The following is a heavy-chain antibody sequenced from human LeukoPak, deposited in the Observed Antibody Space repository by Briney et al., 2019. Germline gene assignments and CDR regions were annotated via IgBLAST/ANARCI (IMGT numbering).Heavy chain of an antibody. Sequence: ASVKVSCKASGYTFTSYGISWVRQAPGQGLECMGWISAYNGNTNYAQKLQGRVTMTTDTSTSTAYMELRSLRSDDTAVYYCAREAGGEYSYGSDYWGQGTLVTVSS. D-gene: IGHD5-18*01. CDR2: ISAYNGNT. V-gene: IGHV1-18*01. J-gene: IGHJ4*02. CDR3: AREAGGEYSYGSDY. CDR1: GYTFTSYG.